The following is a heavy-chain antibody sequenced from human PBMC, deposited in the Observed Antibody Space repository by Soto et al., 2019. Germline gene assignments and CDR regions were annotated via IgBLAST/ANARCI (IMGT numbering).Heavy chain of an antibody. CDR3: ARDRYYYDSSGYYGYFDY. Sequence: GSLRLSCAASGFTFSSDAMHWVRQAPGKGLEWVAVISYDGSNKYYADSVKGRFTISRDNSKNTLYLQMNSLRAEDTAVYYCARDRYYYDSSGYYGYFDYWGQGTLVTVSS. CDR1: GFTFSSDA. V-gene: IGHV3-30-3*01. D-gene: IGHD3-22*01. J-gene: IGHJ4*02. CDR2: ISYDGSNK.